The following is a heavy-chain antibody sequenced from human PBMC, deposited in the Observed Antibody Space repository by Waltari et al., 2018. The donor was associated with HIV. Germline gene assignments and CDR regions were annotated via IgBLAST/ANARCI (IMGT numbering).Heavy chain of an antibody. J-gene: IGHJ4*02. V-gene: IGHV4-39*01. D-gene: IGHD6-6*01. CDR3: LRHLEEYTRSPGWSDY. CDR1: GGSISSSIYY. Sequence: QLQLQESGPGLVKPSETLSLTCTVSGGSISSSIYYWGWIRQPPGKGLEWIGTIYYSGSTYYNPSLKSRVTISVDTSKNQFSLKLSSVTAADTAVYYCLRHLEEYTRSPGWSDYWGQGTLVTVSS. CDR2: IYYSGST.